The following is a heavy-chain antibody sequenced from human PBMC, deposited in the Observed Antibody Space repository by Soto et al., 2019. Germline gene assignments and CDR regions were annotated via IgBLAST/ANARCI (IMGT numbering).Heavy chain of an antibody. Sequence: SETLSLTCTVSGGSISSSSYYWGWIRQPPGKGLEWIGSIYYSGSTYYNPSLKSRVTISVDTSKNQFSLKLSSVTAADTAVYYCARDDYDSSGYYSDYWGQGTLVTVS. CDR3: ARDDYDSSGYYSDY. CDR1: GGSISSSSYY. CDR2: IYYSGST. V-gene: IGHV4-39*02. J-gene: IGHJ4*02. D-gene: IGHD3-22*01.